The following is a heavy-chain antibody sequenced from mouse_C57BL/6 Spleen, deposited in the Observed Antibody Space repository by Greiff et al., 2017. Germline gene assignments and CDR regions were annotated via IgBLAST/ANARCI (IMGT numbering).Heavy chain of an antibody. CDR2: IYPSDSET. D-gene: IGHD1-1*01. CDR3: ARLTTVVAPTPDY. CDR1: GYTFTSYW. V-gene: IGHV1-61*01. J-gene: IGHJ2*01. Sequence: QVQLQQPGAELVRPGSSVKLSCKASGYTFTSYWMDWVKQRPGQGLEWIGNIYPSDSETHYNQKFKDKATLTVDKSSSTAYMQLSSLTSEDSAVYYCARLTTVVAPTPDYWGQGTTLTVSS.